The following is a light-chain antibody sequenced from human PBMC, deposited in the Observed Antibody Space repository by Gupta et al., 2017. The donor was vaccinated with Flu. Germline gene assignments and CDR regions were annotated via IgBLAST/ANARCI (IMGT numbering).Light chain of an antibody. CDR2: EHK. J-gene: IGLJ1*01. CDR1: GGSIASYY. V-gene: IGLV6-57*03. CDR3: QSYDSTTYV. Sequence: NFMLTQPHSVSESPGKTITISCTHSGGSIASYYVQWYQQRPGSVPTTVIYEHKKRPPGVPDRFSGAIHISSNSAALTISGLKTEDEDDYYCQSYDSTTYVFGTGTKVTVL.